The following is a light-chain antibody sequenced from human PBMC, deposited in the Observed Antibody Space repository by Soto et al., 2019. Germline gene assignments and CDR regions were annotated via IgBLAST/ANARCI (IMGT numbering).Light chain of an antibody. Sequence: EIVLTQSPGTLSLSPGERATLSCRASQSVSSTHLAWYQQKPGQAPRLLIYDASTRATGIPDRFSGSGSGTDFTLTIGRLEPEDFAVYYCPQYAISPRYTFGQGTKLEIK. CDR2: DAS. CDR1: QSVSSTH. CDR3: PQYAISPRYT. J-gene: IGKJ2*01. V-gene: IGKV3-20*01.